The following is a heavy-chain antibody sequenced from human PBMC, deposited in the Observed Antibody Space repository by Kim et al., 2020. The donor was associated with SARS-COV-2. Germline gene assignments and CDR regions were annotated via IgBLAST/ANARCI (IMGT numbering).Heavy chain of an antibody. CDR2: INPDGGGT. V-gene: IGHV1-2*06. J-gene: IGHJ4*02. Sequence: ASVKVSCKASGYTFTGHYMHWVRQAPGQGLEWMGRINPDGGGTNYAQKFQGRVTLTRDTSITTDYMELSSLRSDDTAVYYCARDGGASSVDYWGQGTLVTVSS. CDR3: ARDGGASSVDY. CDR1: GYTFTGHY. D-gene: IGHD2-15*01.